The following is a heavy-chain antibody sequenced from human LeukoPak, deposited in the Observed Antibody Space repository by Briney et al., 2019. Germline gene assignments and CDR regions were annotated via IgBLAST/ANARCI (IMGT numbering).Heavy chain of an antibody. V-gene: IGHV4-31*03. CDR1: GGSITSGGYY. CDR3: AREPAGGSEAFDI. J-gene: IGHJ3*02. D-gene: IGHD2-15*01. CDR2: IYYSGST. Sequence: TSETLSLTCTVSGGSITSGGYYWSWIRQHPGKGLEWIGYIYYSGSTYYNPSLKSRVSMSVDTSENQFSLKLRSVTAADTAVYYCAREPAGGSEAFDIWGQGTMVTVSS.